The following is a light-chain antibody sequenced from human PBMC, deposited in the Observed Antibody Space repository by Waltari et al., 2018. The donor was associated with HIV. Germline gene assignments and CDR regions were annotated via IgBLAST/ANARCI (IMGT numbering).Light chain of an antibody. V-gene: IGKV4-1*01. CDR2: WAS. CDR3: QQYYSTWT. CDR1: QSVLYSSDNKNY. J-gene: IGKJ1*01. Sequence: DIVMTQYPDSLAVSLGGRATLNCKSSQSVLYSSDNKNYLAWYQQKPGQPPKVLIYWASTRESGVPDRFSGSGSGTDFALTISSLQAEDVAVYYCQQYYSTWTFGQGTKVEIK.